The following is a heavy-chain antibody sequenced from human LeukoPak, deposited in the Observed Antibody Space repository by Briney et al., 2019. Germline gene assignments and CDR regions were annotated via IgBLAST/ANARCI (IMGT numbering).Heavy chain of an antibody. Sequence: GGSLRLSCAAPGFTVSSNYMSWVRQAPGKGLEWVSVIYSGGSTYYADSVKGRFTISRDNSKNTLYLQMNSLRAEDTAVYYCARDRYSYGPPNFDYWGQGTLVTVSS. CDR3: ARDRYSYGPPNFDY. V-gene: IGHV3-66*01. CDR1: GFTVSSNY. J-gene: IGHJ4*02. CDR2: IYSGGST. D-gene: IGHD5-18*01.